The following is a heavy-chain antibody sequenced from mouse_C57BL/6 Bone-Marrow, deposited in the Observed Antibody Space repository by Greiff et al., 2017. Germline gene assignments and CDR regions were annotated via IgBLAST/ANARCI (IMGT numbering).Heavy chain of an antibody. CDR3: ARQNYYGSSRAWFAY. CDR2: IHPNNGGT. CDR1: GYTFTDYY. V-gene: IGHV1-26*01. Sequence: EVKLQQSGPELVKPGASVKISCKASGYTFTDYYMNWVKQSHGKSLEWIGDIHPNNGGTSYNQKFKGKATLTVDKSSSTAYMELRSLTSEDSAVYYCARQNYYGSSRAWFAYWGQGTLVTVSA. J-gene: IGHJ3*01. D-gene: IGHD1-1*01.